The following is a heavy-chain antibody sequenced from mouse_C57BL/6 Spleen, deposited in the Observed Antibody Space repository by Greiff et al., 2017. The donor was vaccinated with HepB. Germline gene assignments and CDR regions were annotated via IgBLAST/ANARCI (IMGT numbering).Heavy chain of an antibody. Sequence: DVQLVESGGGLVKPGGSLKLSCAASGFTFSDYGMHWVRQAPEKGLEWVAYISSGSSTIYYADTVKGRFTISRDNAKNTLFLQMTSLRSEDTAMYYCARGITTVVAGAMDYWGQGTSVTVSS. CDR3: ARGITTVVAGAMDY. J-gene: IGHJ4*01. V-gene: IGHV5-17*01. D-gene: IGHD1-1*01. CDR1: GFTFSDYG. CDR2: ISSGSSTI.